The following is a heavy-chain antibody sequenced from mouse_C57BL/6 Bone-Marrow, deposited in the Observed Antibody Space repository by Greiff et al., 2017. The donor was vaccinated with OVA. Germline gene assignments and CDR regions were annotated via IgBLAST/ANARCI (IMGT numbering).Heavy chain of an antibody. Sequence: QVQLQQPGAELVKPGASVKLSCKASGYTFTSYWMHWVKQRPGQGLEWIGMIHPNSGSTNYNEKFKSKATLTVDKSSSTAYMQRSSLTSADAAVYYCARGGWLPDYWGQGTTLTGSS. CDR3: ARGGWLPDY. D-gene: IGHD2-3*01. V-gene: IGHV1-64*01. CDR1: GYTFTSYW. CDR2: IHPNSGST. J-gene: IGHJ2*01.